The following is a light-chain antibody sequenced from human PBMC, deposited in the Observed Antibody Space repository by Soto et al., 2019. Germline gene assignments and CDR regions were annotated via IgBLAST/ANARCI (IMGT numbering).Light chain of an antibody. CDR2: DVS. J-gene: IGLJ3*02. CDR3: CSYAGSYSWV. Sequence: QSALTQPRSVSGSPGQSVTISCTGTSSDVGGYDYVSWYQQHPGKAPKLMIYDVSQRPSGVPDRFSGSKSGNTASLTISGLQADDECDYYCCSYAGSYSWVFGGGTKLTVL. V-gene: IGLV2-11*01. CDR1: SSDVGGYDY.